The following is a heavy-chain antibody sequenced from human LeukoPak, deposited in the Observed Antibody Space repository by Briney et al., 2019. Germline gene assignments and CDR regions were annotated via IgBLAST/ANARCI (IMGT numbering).Heavy chain of an antibody. CDR2: ISSSGSTI. CDR3: ARKGVVALNWFDP. J-gene: IGHJ5*02. Sequence: PGGSLRLSCAASGFTFSDYYMSWIRQAPGKGLEWASYISSSGSTIYYADSVKGRFTISRDNAKNSLYLQMNSLRAEDTAVYYCARKGVVALNWFDPWGQGTLVNVSS. D-gene: IGHD2-15*01. CDR1: GFTFSDYY. V-gene: IGHV3-11*01.